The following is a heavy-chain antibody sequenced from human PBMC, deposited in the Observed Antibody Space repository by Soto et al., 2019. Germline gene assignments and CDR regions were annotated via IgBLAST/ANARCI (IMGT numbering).Heavy chain of an antibody. CDR1: GGSVSSGSYY. CDR3: ARDISGLRYFDWLSSSPKEREHNWFGP. CDR2: IYYSGST. J-gene: IGHJ5*02. V-gene: IGHV4-61*01. D-gene: IGHD3-9*01. Sequence: SETLSLTCTVSGGSVSSGSYYWSWIRQPPGKGLEWIGYIYYSGSTNYNPSLKSRVTISVDTSKNQFSLKLSSVTAADTAVYYCARDISGLRYFDWLSSSPKEREHNWFGPWGQLTLVTVSS.